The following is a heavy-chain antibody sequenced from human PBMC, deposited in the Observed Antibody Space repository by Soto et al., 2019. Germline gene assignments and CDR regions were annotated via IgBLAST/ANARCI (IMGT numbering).Heavy chain of an antibody. V-gene: IGHV5-10-1*01. CDR2: IDPSDSYT. Sequence: PGESLKISCKGSGYSFTSYWISWVRQMPGKGLEWMGRIDPSDSYTNYSPSFQGHVTISADKSISTAYLQWSSLKASDTAMYYCARHGNYYDSSGYYYVIVYWGQGTLVTVSS. D-gene: IGHD3-22*01. CDR1: GYSFTSYW. J-gene: IGHJ4*02. CDR3: ARHGNYYDSSGYYYVIVY.